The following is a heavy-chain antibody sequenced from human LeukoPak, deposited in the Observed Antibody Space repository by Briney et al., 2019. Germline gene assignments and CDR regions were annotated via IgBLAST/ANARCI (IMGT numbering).Heavy chain of an antibody. D-gene: IGHD3/OR15-3a*01. V-gene: IGHV3-21*01. J-gene: IGHJ4*02. CDR1: GFTFSSYS. CDR3: ARDADWLLDY. CDR2: ISRSSTYI. Sequence: PGGSLRLSCAASGFTFSSYSMNWVRQAPGKGVEWVSSISRSSTYIYYSDSVKGRFTISRDNAKNSLYLQMNSLRAEDTAVYYCARDADWLLDYWGQGTLVTVSS.